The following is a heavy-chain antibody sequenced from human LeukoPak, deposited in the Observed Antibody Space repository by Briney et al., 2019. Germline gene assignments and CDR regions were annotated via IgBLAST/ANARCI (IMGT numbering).Heavy chain of an antibody. D-gene: IGHD1-26*01. V-gene: IGHV1-2*02. CDR2: INPNSGGT. CDR1: GYTFTGYY. Sequence: ASVKASCKASGYTFTGYYMHWVRQAPGQGLEWMGWINPNSGGTNYAQKFQGRVTMTRDTSISTAYMELSRLRSDDTAVYYCARDGSGSYYVRFQLDDYWGQGTLVTVSS. J-gene: IGHJ4*02. CDR3: ARDGSGSYYVRFQLDDY.